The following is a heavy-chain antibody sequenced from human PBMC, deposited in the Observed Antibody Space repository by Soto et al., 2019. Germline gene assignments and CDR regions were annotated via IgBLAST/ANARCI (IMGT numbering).Heavy chain of an antibody. CDR3: AKDRDTSGWYTYYGMDV. Sequence: QVQLVESGGGVVQPGRSLRLSCAASGFTFSSYGMHWVRQAPGKGLEWVSLISYDGSNEYYADSVKGRFTISRDDSKNTLYLQMNSLRVEDTAVYYCAKDRDTSGWYTYYGMDVWGQGTTVTVSS. V-gene: IGHV3-30*18. J-gene: IGHJ6*01. CDR2: ISYDGSNE. D-gene: IGHD6-19*01. CDR1: GFTFSSYG.